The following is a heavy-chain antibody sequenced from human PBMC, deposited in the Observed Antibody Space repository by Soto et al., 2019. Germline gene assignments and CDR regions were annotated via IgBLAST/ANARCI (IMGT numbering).Heavy chain of an antibody. CDR2: IYPGDSDT. CDR1: GYSFTIYC. Sequence: GESLKISGKASGYSFTIYCIGWVRQRPGKGLEWMGIIYPGDSDTIYSPSFQGQVTISADKSISTAYLQWNSLKASDTAMYYCARPPYSASYYYFDQWGQGTPVTVSS. D-gene: IGHD1-26*01. V-gene: IGHV5-51*01. J-gene: IGHJ4*02. CDR3: ARPPYSASYYYFDQ.